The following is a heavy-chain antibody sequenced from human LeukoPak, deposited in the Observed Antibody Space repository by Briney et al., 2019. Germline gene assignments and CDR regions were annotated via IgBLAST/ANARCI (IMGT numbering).Heavy chain of an antibody. CDR3: ARHRRYDFWSGPRSYFDH. D-gene: IGHD3-3*01. Sequence: PGGSLRLSCAASGFTFSSYGMHWVRQAPGKGLEWVAVIWYDGSNKYYADSVKGRFTISRDNSKNTLYLQMNSLRAEDTAVYYCARHRRYDFWSGPRSYFDHWGQGTLVTVSS. V-gene: IGHV3-33*01. CDR2: IWYDGSNK. CDR1: GFTFSSYG. J-gene: IGHJ4*02.